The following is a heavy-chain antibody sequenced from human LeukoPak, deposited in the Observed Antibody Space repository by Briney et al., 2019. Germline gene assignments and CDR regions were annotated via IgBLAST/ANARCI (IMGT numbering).Heavy chain of an antibody. Sequence: SVKASCKASRGTFSSYAISWVRQAPGQGLEWMGGIIPIFGTANYAQKFQGRVTITADKSTSTAYMELSSLRSEDTAVYYCASGRTYYYYYMDVWGKGTTVTVSS. V-gene: IGHV1-69*06. CDR2: IIPIFGTA. CDR1: RGTFSSYA. J-gene: IGHJ6*03. CDR3: ASGRTYYYYYMDV.